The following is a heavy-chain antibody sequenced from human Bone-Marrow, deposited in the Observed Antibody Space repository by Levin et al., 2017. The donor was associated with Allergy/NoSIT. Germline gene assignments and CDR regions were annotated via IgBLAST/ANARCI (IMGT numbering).Heavy chain of an antibody. Sequence: SCAASGFTFSSYSMNWVRQAPGKGLEWVSSISSSSSYIYYADSVKGRFTISRDNAKNSLYLQMNSLRAEDTAVYYCARERGIAVAGPLDYWGQGTLVTVSS. CDR2: ISSSSSYI. CDR3: ARERGIAVAGPLDY. J-gene: IGHJ4*02. V-gene: IGHV3-21*01. CDR1: GFTFSSYS. D-gene: IGHD6-19*01.